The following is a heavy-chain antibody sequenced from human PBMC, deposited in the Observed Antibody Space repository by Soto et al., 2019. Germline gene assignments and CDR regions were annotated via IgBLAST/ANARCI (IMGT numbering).Heavy chain of an antibody. Sequence: SETLSLTCTVSGGSISSGGYYWSWIRQHPGKGLEWIGYIYYSGSTYYNPSLKSRVTISVDTSKNQFSLKLSSVTAADTAVYYCARDGYSSSSGYYYYYMDVWGKGTTVTVSS. CDR1: GGSISSGGYY. CDR2: IYYSGST. V-gene: IGHV4-31*03. D-gene: IGHD6-6*01. CDR3: ARDGYSSSSGYYYYYMDV. J-gene: IGHJ6*03.